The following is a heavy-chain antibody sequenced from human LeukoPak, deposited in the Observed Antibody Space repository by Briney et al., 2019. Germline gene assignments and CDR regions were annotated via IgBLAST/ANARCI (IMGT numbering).Heavy chain of an antibody. CDR1: GFTFSSYA. V-gene: IGHV3-23*01. Sequence: PGGSLTLSCAASGFTFSSYAMSWVRQAPGKGLEWVSAISGSGGSTYYADSVKGRFTISRDNSKNTLYLQMNSLRAEDTAVYYCATRGSYYSKDNFDYWGQGTLVTVSS. J-gene: IGHJ4*02. CDR2: ISGSGGST. D-gene: IGHD1-26*01. CDR3: ATRGSYYSKDNFDY.